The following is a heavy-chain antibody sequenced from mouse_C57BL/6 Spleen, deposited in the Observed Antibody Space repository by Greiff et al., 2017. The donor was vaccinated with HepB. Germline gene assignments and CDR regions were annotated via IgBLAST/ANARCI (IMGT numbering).Heavy chain of an antibody. Sequence: EVQLVESGGGLVKPGGSLKLSCAASGFTFSSYAMSWVRQTPEKRLEWVATISDGGSYTYYPDNVKGRFTISRDNAKNNLYLQMSHLKSEDTAMYYCARDEDYCGSSSWFAYWGQGTLVTVSA. CDR2: ISDGGSYT. CDR3: ARDEDYCGSSSWFAY. D-gene: IGHD1-1*01. CDR1: GFTFSSYA. V-gene: IGHV5-4*01. J-gene: IGHJ3*01.